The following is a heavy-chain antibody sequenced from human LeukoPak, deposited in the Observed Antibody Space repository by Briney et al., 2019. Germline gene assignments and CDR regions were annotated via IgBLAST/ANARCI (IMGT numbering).Heavy chain of an antibody. CDR3: AKEYVIAVAGTPAFDY. D-gene: IGHD6-19*01. V-gene: IGHV3-23*01. J-gene: IGHJ4*02. Sequence: GGSLRLSCAASGFTFSSYPMSWVRQPPGKGLEWVSAISGSGGSTYYADSVKGRFTISRDNSKNTLYLQMNSLRAEDTAIYYCAKEYVIAVAGTPAFDYWGQGTLVTVS. CDR1: GFTFSSYP. CDR2: ISGSGGST.